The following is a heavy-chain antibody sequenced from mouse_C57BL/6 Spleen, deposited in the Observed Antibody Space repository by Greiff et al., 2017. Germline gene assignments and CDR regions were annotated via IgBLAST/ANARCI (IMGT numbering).Heavy chain of an antibody. CDR2: ISSGGSYT. CDR3: ARHDGNYVGDFDD. D-gene: IGHD2-1*01. CDR1: GFTFSSYG. J-gene: IGHJ2*01. V-gene: IGHV5-6*01. Sequence: EVQLVESGGDLVKPGGSLKLSCAASGFTFSSYGMSLVRQTPDKRLEWVATISSGGSYTYYPDSVKGRFTISRDNAKNTLYLQMSSLKSEDTAMYYCARHDGNYVGDFDDWGQGTTLTVSS.